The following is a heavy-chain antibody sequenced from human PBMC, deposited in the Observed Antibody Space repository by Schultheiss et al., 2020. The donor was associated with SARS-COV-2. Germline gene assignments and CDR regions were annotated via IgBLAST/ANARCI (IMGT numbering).Heavy chain of an antibody. CDR3: ARVACSGGSCYVLLGMDV. D-gene: IGHD2-15*01. CDR2: ISSSGSTI. Sequence: GGSLRLSCAASGFTVSSNYMSWIRQAPGKGLEWVSYISSSGSTIYYADSVKGRFTISRDNAKNSLYLQMNSLRAEDTAVYYCARVACSGGSCYVLLGMDVWGQGTTVTVAS. V-gene: IGHV3-11*01. J-gene: IGHJ6*02. CDR1: GFTVSSNY.